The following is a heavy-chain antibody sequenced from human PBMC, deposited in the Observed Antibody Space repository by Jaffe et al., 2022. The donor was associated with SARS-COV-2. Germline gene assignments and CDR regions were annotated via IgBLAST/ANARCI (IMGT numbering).Heavy chain of an antibody. V-gene: IGHV4-30-4*01. D-gene: IGHD3-9*01. CDR2: IYYSGST. CDR1: GGSISSGDYY. CDR3: ATGNILTGYQTSHWFDP. Sequence: QVQLQESGPGLVKPSQTLSLTCTVSGGSISSGDYYWSWIRQPPGKGLEWIGYIYYSGSTYYNPSLKSRVTISVDTSKNQFSLKLSSVTAADTAVYYCATGNILTGYQTSHWFDPWGQGTLVTVSS. J-gene: IGHJ5*02.